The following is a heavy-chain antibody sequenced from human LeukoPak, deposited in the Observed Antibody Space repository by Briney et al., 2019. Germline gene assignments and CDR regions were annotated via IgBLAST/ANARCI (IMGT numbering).Heavy chain of an antibody. CDR3: ARKLLSSSWFDP. J-gene: IGHJ5*02. V-gene: IGHV3-21*01. D-gene: IGHD2/OR15-2a*01. CDR1: GFTFSSYS. CDR2: ISSSSSYI. Sequence: GGSLRLSCAASGFTFSSYSMNWVRQAPGKGLEWVSSISSSSSYIYYADSVKGRFTISGDNAKNSLYLQMNSLRAEDTAVYYCARKLLSSSWFDPWGQGTLVTVSS.